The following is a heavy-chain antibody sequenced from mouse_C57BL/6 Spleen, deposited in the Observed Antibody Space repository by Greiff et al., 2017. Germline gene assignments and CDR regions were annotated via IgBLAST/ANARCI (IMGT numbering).Heavy chain of an antibody. CDR3: ARLELRYYFDY. D-gene: IGHD1-1*01. CDR2: INPSNGGT. V-gene: IGHV1-53*01. Sequence: QVQLQQPGTELVKPGASVKLSCKASGYTFTSYWMHWVKQRPGQGLEWIGNINPSNGGTNYNEKFKSKATLTVDKSSSTAYMQRSSLTSEDAAVYYCARLELRYYFDYWGQGTTLTVSS. J-gene: IGHJ2*01. CDR1: GYTFTSYW.